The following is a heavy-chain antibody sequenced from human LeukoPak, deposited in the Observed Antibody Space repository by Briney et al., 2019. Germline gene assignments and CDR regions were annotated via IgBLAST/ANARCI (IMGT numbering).Heavy chain of an antibody. J-gene: IGHJ4*02. CDR2: ISGNGVGT. Sequence: GGSLRLSCAASGFTFSNFAMRWVRQAPGKGLEWVSSISGNGVGTYYADSVKGRFTISRDNSKNSLNLQMNSLRVEDTAVYYCVKRGSTTYHFDSWGQGTLVTVSS. CDR1: GFTFSNFA. CDR3: VKRGSTTYHFDS. D-gene: IGHD2-2*01. V-gene: IGHV3-23*01.